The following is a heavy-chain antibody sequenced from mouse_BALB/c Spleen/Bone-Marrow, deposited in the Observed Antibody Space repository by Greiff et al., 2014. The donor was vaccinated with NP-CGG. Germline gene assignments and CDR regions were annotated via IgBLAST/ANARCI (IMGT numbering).Heavy chain of an antibody. Sequence: VQLKESGGDLVKPGGSLKLSCAASGFTFSSYGMSWVRQTPDKRLEWVATISSGGSYTYYPDSAKGRFTISRDNAKNTLYLQMSSLKSEDTAMYYCARPYDFGAWFAYWGQGTLVTVSA. D-gene: IGHD2-4*01. CDR2: ISSGGSYT. V-gene: IGHV5-6*01. J-gene: IGHJ3*01. CDR1: GFTFSSYG. CDR3: ARPYDFGAWFAY.